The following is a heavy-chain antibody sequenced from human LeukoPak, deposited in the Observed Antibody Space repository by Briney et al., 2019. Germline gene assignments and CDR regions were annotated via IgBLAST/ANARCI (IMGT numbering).Heavy chain of an antibody. CDR2: INHSGST. J-gene: IGHJ4*02. Sequence: PSETLSLTCAVYGGSFSGYYWSWIRQPPGKGLEWIGEINHSGSTNYNPSLKSRVTISVDTSKNQFSLKLSSVTAADTAVYYCARKAYSSGWYGYWGRGTLVTVSS. V-gene: IGHV4-34*01. CDR1: GGSFSGYY. D-gene: IGHD6-19*01. CDR3: ARKAYSSGWYGY.